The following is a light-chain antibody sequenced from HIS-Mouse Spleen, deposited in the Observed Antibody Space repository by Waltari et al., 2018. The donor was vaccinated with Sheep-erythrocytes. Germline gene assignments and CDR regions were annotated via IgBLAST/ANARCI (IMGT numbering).Light chain of an antibody. V-gene: IGLV2-23*01. CDR3: CSYAGSSTPWV. CDR2: EGS. Sequence: QSALTQPASVSGSPGQSITISCTGTSSDVGSYNLVSWYQQHPGKAPKLMSYEGSKRPSGVSNRCAGSKSGNTDSLTISGLQAEDEADYYCCSYAGSSTPWVFGGGTKLTVL. CDR1: SSDVGSYNL. J-gene: IGLJ3*02.